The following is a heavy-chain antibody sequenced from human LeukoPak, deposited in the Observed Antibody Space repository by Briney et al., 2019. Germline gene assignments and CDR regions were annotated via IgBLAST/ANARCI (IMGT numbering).Heavy chain of an antibody. V-gene: IGHV3-7*01. CDR3: ARDRRSSGYYYY. D-gene: IGHD3-22*01. CDR2: IKQDGSEK. J-gene: IGHJ4*02. CDR1: GSTFSSYW. Sequence: SGGSLRLSCAASGSTFSSYWMSWVRQAPGKGLEWVANIKQDGSEKYYVDSVKGRFTISRDNAKNSLYLQMNSLRAEDTAVYYCARDRRSSGYYYYWGQGTLVTVSS.